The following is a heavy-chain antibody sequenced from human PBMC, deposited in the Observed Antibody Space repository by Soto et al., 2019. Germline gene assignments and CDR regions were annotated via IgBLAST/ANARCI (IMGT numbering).Heavy chain of an antibody. J-gene: IGHJ5*01. CDR3: VRLIGNSWLDS. CDR1: GGSISSRSYY. CDR2: IYYSGST. Sequence: PSETLSLTCTVSGGSISSRSYYWGWIRQPPGKGLEWIGSIYYSGSTYYNPSLKSRVTINPDISNNQVSLHLNSVTPDDTAVYYCVRLIGNSWLDSWGQGTLVTVSS. V-gene: IGHV4-39*01.